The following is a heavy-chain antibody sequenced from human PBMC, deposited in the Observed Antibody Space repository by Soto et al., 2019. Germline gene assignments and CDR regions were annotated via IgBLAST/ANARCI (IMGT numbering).Heavy chain of an antibody. D-gene: IGHD6-13*01. CDR3: ARGGAIAAAGPQLFDY. J-gene: IGHJ4*02. Sequence: EVQLVEFGGGLVQPGWSLRLSCAASGFTVSSNYMSWVRQAPGKGLEWVSVIYSGGSTYYADSVKGRFTISRHNSKNTLYLQMNSLRAEDTAVYYCARGGAIAAAGPQLFDYWGQGTLVTVSS. CDR1: GFTVSSNY. V-gene: IGHV3-53*04. CDR2: IYSGGST.